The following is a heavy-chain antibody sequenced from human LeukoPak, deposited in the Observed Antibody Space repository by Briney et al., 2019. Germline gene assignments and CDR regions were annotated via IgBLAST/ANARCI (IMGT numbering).Heavy chain of an antibody. Sequence: SETLSLTCTVSGGSISSYSWSWIRQPPGKGLEWIGYIYHSGSTYYNPSLKSRVTISVDRSKNQFSLKLSSVTAADTAVYYCARAWYDSSGYYFDYWGQGTLVTVSS. CDR2: IYHSGST. CDR3: ARAWYDSSGYYFDY. V-gene: IGHV4-30-2*01. D-gene: IGHD3-22*01. CDR1: GGSISSYS. J-gene: IGHJ4*02.